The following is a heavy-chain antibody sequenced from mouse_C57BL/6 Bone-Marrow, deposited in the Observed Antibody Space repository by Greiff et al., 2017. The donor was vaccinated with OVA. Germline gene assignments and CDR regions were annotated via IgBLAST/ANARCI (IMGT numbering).Heavy chain of an antibody. V-gene: IGHV1-62-2*01. CDR1: GYTFTEYT. J-gene: IGHJ4*01. D-gene: IGHD2-1*01. Sequence: QVQLQQSGAELVKPGASVKLSCKASGYTFTEYTIHWVKQRSGQGLEWIGWFYPGSGSIKYNEKFKDKATLTADKSSSTVYMELSRLTSEDSAVYFCARHEEEVYYGNVYYAMDYWGQGTSVTVSS. CDR3: ARHEEEVYYGNVYYAMDY. CDR2: FYPGSGSI.